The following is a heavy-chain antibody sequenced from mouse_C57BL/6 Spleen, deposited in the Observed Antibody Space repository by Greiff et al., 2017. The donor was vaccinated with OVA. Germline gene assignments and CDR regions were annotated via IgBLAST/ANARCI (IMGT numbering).Heavy chain of an antibody. CDR1: GYTFTSYW. Sequence: QVQLQQPGAELVKPGASVKMSCKASGYTFTSYWITWVKQRPGQGLEWIGDIYPGSGSTNYNEKFKSKATLTVDTSSSTAYMQLSSLTSEDSAVYYGARAFYYYVSRDYWGQGTTLTVSS. J-gene: IGHJ2*01. CDR2: IYPGSGST. V-gene: IGHV1-55*01. CDR3: ARAFYYYVSRDY. D-gene: IGHD1-1*01.